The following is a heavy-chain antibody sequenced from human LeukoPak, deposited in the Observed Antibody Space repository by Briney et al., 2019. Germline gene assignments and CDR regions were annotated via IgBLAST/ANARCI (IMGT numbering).Heavy chain of an antibody. Sequence: SVKVSCKASGFTFTSSAMQWVRQARGQRLEWIGWIVVGSGNTNYAQKFQERVTITRDMSTSTTYMELSSLRSEDTAVYYCATDQGSGWYVWGQGTLVTVSS. J-gene: IGHJ4*02. CDR3: ATDQGSGWYV. CDR2: IVVGSGNT. D-gene: IGHD6-19*01. CDR1: GFTFTSSA. V-gene: IGHV1-58*02.